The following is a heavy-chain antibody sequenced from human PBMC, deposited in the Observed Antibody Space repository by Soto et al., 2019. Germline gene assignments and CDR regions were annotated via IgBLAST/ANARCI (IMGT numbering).Heavy chain of an antibody. V-gene: IGHV3-7*05. CDR1: GFTFSTYW. CDR3: ERAGSESDN. CDR2: ITEDGGER. J-gene: IGHJ4*01. Sequence: EVQLVESGGGLVQPGGALRLSCSDSGFTFSTYWMPWVRQAPGKGLEWLANITEDGGERNYVDSLTGRFTISRDNAKKSRYPQRNSLRAEDTAVYYCERAGSESDNWGQGTLVTVSS. D-gene: IGHD3-10*01.